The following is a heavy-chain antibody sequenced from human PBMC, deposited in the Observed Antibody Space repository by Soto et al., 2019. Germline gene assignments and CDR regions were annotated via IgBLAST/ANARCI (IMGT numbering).Heavy chain of an antibody. D-gene: IGHD3-10*02. CDR2: ISWNNGNI. V-gene: IGHV3-9*01. CDR3: ATDTSPIYYVAFDI. J-gene: IGHJ3*02. Sequence: EVQLVESGGGLVQPGRSLRLSCAASGFTFDDYAMHWVRQAPGKGLEWVSGISWNNGNIGYADSVKGRFTISRDNAKNSLYLQMHSLRAEDTALYYCATDTSPIYYVAFDIWGQGTMVTVSS. CDR1: GFTFDDYA.